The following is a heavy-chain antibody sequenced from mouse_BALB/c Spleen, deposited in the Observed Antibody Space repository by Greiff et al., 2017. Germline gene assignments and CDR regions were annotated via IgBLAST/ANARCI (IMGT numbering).Heavy chain of an antibody. D-gene: IGHD2-2*01. V-gene: IGHV5-6-5*01. CDR3: ARGEDYGYPWFAY. Sequence: DVMLVESGGGLVKPGGSLKLSCAASGFTFSSYAMAWVRQTPEKRLEWVASISSGGSTYYPDSVKGRFTISRDNTRNILYLQMSSLRSEDTAMYYCARGEDYGYPWFAYWGQGTLVTVSA. CDR1: GFTFSSYA. CDR2: ISSGGST. J-gene: IGHJ3*01.